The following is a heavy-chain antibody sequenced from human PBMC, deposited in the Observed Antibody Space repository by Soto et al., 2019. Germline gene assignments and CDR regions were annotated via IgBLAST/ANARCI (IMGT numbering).Heavy chain of an antibody. Sequence: PGGSLRLSCSASGFIFSSYAMSWVRQAPGKGLEWVPAISASGDNAYYADSVKGRFTISRDRSKSLYLQMKSLRAEDTAIYYCAKFFVAGTRGYFDSWGQGTLVTVSS. D-gene: IGHD6-19*01. J-gene: IGHJ4*02. V-gene: IGHV3-23*01. CDR2: ISASGDNA. CDR3: AKFFVAGTRGYFDS. CDR1: GFIFSSYA.